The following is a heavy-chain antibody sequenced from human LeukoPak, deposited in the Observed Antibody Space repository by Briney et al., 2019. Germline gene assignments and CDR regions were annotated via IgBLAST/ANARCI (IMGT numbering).Heavy chain of an antibody. D-gene: IGHD6-13*01. J-gene: IGHJ4*02. Sequence: GGSLRLSCAASGFTFSSYGMHWVRQAPGKGLEWVAVIWYDGSNKYYADSVKGRFTISRDNSKNTLYLQVNSLRAEDTAVYYCARDLSSWQEYYFDYWGQGTLVTVSS. CDR3: ARDLSSWQEYYFDY. V-gene: IGHV3-33*01. CDR1: GFTFSSYG. CDR2: IWYDGSNK.